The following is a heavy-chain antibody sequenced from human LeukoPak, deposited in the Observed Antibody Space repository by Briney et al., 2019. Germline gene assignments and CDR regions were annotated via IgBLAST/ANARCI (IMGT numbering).Heavy chain of an antibody. CDR1: GYTLTSYY. CDR2: IDPNSAAT. J-gene: IGHJ4*02. CDR3: ARTLIRGGSYYFDY. Sequence: GASVKVSCRASGYTLTSYYIHWLRQAPGQGLEWMGMIDPNSAATTYAQEFQGRVTMTGDTSASTVYMDLSSLRSEDTAVYYCARTLIRGGSYYFDYWGQGTLVTVSS. D-gene: IGHD2-15*01. V-gene: IGHV1-46*01.